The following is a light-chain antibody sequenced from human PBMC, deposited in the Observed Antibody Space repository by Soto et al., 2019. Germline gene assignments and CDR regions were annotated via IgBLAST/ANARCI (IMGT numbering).Light chain of an antibody. CDR2: KIS. CDR3: MQATKYPPYT. Sequence: DIVLTQTPLSSPVTLGQPASISCRSSQSLLHSDGETYLSWLQQRPGQPPRLLIYKISNRFSGVTDRFSGRGPGTDFTLKMSRVEAEDVGIYYCMQATKYPPYTFGQGTKLEIK. J-gene: IGKJ2*01. CDR1: QSLLHSDGETY. V-gene: IGKV2-24*01.